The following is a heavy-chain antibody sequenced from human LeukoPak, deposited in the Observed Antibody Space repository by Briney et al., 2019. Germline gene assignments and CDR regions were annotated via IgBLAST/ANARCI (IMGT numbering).Heavy chain of an antibody. J-gene: IGHJ4*02. CDR3: ARVRLADERAWAY. CDR1: GYTFSDVY. V-gene: IGHV1-2*02. CDR2: LTPKSGDT. D-gene: IGHD3-3*02. Sequence: ASVKVSCKASGYTFSDVYIHWVRQAPGQGLEYVGWLTPKSGDTYSPQRFQGRVTMTRDASISTAYMELSSLRSDDTAVYFCARVRLADERAWAYWGQGTLVTVSS.